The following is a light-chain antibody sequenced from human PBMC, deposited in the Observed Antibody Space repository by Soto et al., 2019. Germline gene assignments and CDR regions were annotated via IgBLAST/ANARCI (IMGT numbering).Light chain of an antibody. CDR2: QDV. CDR3: QAWDINTVVV. J-gene: IGLJ2*01. V-gene: IGLV3-1*01. Sequence: SYELTQPPSVSVYPGQTASITCSGDKLGDKYASWYQQRPGQSPLLVIFQDVKRPSGIPERFSGSNSGNTATLTISGTQAMDEADYYCQAWDINTVVVFGGGTKLTVL. CDR1: KLGDKY.